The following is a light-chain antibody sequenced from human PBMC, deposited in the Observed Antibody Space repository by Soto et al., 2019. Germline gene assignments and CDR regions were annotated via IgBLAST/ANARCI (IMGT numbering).Light chain of an antibody. Sequence: QSALTQPASVSGSPGQSITISCTGTGSDVGGYNYVSWYQQHPGKAPKLMIYDVSNRPSGVSNRFSGSKSGNTASLTISGLQAEDEADYYCSSYTSSERVFGGGTKLTVL. J-gene: IGLJ3*02. CDR1: GSDVGGYNY. CDR3: SSYTSSERV. CDR2: DVS. V-gene: IGLV2-14*01.